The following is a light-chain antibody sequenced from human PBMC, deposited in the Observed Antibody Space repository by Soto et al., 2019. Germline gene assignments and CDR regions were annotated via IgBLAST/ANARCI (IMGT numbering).Light chain of an antibody. Sequence: QSVLTQPASVSGSPGQSITISCTGTSSDVGGYNHVSWYQQHPGKAPQLMIYEVTNRPSGVSNRFSGSKSGNTASLTISGLQAEDEADYYCSSYTSSSTVVFGGGTKLTVL. CDR3: SSYTSSSTVV. CDR1: SSDVGGYNH. J-gene: IGLJ3*02. V-gene: IGLV2-14*01. CDR2: EVT.